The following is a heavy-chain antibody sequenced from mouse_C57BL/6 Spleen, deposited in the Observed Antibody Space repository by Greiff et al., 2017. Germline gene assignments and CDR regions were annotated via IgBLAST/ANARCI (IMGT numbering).Heavy chain of an antibody. Sequence: QVQLQQSGAELVKPGASVKLSCKASGYTFTEYTIHWVKQRSGQGLEWIGWFYPGSGSIKYNEKFKDKATLTADKSSSTVYMELSRLTSEDSAVYFCARHAREGIYYDYDGSWFAYWGQGTLVTVSA. CDR2: FYPGSGSI. D-gene: IGHD2-4*01. CDR3: ARHAREGIYYDYDGSWFAY. J-gene: IGHJ3*01. V-gene: IGHV1-62-2*01. CDR1: GYTFTEYT.